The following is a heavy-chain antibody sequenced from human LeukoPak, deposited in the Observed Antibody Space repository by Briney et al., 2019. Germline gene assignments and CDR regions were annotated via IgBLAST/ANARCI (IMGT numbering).Heavy chain of an antibody. CDR3: ARIYDNSGYFDY. V-gene: IGHV3-7*04. Sequence: GGSPRLSCAASGFTFSSHWMSWVRQAPGKGLEWVANIKQDGSEKYYVDSLKGRFTISRDNAKNSLFLQMNSLRAEDTATYYCARIYDNSGYFDYWGQGTLVTVSS. CDR1: GFTFSSHW. J-gene: IGHJ4*02. CDR2: IKQDGSEK. D-gene: IGHD3-22*01.